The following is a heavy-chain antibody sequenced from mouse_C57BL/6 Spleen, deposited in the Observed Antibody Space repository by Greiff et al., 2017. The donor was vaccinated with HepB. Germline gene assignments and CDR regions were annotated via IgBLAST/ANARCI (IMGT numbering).Heavy chain of an antibody. CDR1: GYTFTSYW. Sequence: QVQLQQPGAELVMPGASVKLSCKASGYTFTSYWMHWVKQRPGQGLEWIGEIDPSDSYTNYIQKFKGKSTLTVDKSSSTAYMQLSSLTSEDSAVYYCARSPRGNYAMDYWGQGTSVTVSS. CDR3: ARSPRGNYAMDY. CDR2: IDPSDSYT. V-gene: IGHV1-69*01. J-gene: IGHJ4*01. D-gene: IGHD2-10*02.